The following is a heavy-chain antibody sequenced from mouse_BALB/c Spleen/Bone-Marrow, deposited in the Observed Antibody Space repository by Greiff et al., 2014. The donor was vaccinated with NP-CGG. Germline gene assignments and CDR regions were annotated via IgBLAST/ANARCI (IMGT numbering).Heavy chain of an antibody. V-gene: IGHV1-9*01. CDR1: GYTFSSYW. D-gene: IGHD1-1*02. J-gene: IGHJ3*01. CDR3: ASFYGRFAY. CDR2: ILPGSGST. Sequence: VQLQQSGAELMKPGASVKISCKATGYTFSSYWIEWVKQRPGHGLEWIGEILPGSGSTNYNEKFNGKATFTADTSSNTAYMQLSSLTSEDSAVYYCASFYGRFAYWGQGTLVTVSA.